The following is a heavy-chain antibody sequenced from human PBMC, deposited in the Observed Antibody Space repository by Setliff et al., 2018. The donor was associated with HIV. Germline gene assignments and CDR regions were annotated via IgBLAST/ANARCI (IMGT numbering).Heavy chain of an antibody. V-gene: IGHV4-38-2*02. J-gene: IGHJ4*02. CDR3: ARGSGRFCSGGRCSAFDY. D-gene: IGHD2-15*01. CDR2: IYQTGTT. CDR1: GVSIGSYY. Sequence: SETLSLTCSVTGVSIGSYYWTWIRQPPGKGLEWIGSIYQTGTTYYNPSLKSRVTISVDTSQNQFSLRLSSVTAADTAVYYCARGSGRFCSGGRCSAFDYWGQGTLVTVS.